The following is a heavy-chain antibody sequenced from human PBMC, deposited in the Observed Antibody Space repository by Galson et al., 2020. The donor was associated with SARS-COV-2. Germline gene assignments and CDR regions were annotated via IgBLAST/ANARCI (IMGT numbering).Heavy chain of an antibody. CDR3: ARVQVSNKAYFDY. CDR2: ISSLTGSTT. D-gene: IGHD3-3*02. Sequence: GESLKISCAVSGFTFSDYYMGWVRQAPGKGLEWLSYISSLTGSTTFYADSVRGRFTISRDNAGRSLSLQMNSLRAEDTALYYCARVQVSNKAYFDYWGQGTLVTVSS. CDR1: GFTFSDYY. V-gene: IGHV3-11*01. J-gene: IGHJ4*02.